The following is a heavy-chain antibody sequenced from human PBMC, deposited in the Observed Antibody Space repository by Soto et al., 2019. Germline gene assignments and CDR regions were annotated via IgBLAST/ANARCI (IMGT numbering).Heavy chain of an antibody. CDR3: ARVHLVAGSAFYCAMDV. CDR2: ISYDGSNK. D-gene: IGHD6-6*01. J-gene: IGHJ6*02. CDR1: GFTFSSYG. Sequence: PGGSLRLSCAASGFTFSSYGMHWVRQAPGKGLEWVAVISYDGSNKYYADSVKGRFTISRDNSKNTLYLQMNSLRAEDTAVYHCARVHLVAGSAFYCAMDVWGPGTAVTVSS. V-gene: IGHV3-30*03.